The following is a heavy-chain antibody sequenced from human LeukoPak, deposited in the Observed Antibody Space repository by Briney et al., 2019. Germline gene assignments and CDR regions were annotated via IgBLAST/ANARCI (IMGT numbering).Heavy chain of an antibody. CDR3: ARGSYRYGLDY. CDR1: GGSISSYY. J-gene: IGHJ4*02. D-gene: IGHD3-16*02. Sequence: SETLSLTCTVSGGSISSYYWSWIRQPPGKGLEWIGYIYYSGSTNYNPSLKSRVTISVDTSKNQFSLELSSVTAADTAVYYCARGSYRYGLDYWGQGTLVTVSS. CDR2: IYYSGST. V-gene: IGHV4-59*12.